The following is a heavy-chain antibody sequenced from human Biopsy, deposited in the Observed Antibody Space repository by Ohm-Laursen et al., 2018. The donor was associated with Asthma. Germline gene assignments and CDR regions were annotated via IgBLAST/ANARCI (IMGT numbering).Heavy chain of an antibody. CDR1: GGTFSNFA. CDR3: ARCQVGYSSGWSLLLKKIYYSGMDV. J-gene: IGHJ6*02. Sequence: SSVKVSCNAPGGTFSNFAISWVRQAPGQGLEWLGGIMTVFGTTNYAQKFQVRVTITADESTSTAYMEVTSLRSEDTAIYYCARCQVGYSSGWSLLLKKIYYSGMDVWGQGTAVTVSS. CDR2: IMTVFGTT. D-gene: IGHD6-19*01. V-gene: IGHV1-69*01.